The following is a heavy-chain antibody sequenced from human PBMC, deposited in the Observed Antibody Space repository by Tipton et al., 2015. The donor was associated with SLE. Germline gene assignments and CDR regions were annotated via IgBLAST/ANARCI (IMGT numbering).Heavy chain of an antibody. Sequence: QMQLVQSGAEVKKPGASVKVSCKASGYTLNDYYMHWVRQAPGQGLEWMGWINPNSGGTNLEKKFQGRLSMTRDTSTSIAYMELSRLRSDDTAVYYCARQNLPGNYGGNYGPGGWLDSWGQGTLVIVSS. V-gene: IGHV1-2*02. CDR3: ARQNLPGNYGGNYGPGGWLDS. CDR1: GYTLNDYY. CDR2: INPNSGGT. J-gene: IGHJ5*01. D-gene: IGHD4/OR15-4a*01.